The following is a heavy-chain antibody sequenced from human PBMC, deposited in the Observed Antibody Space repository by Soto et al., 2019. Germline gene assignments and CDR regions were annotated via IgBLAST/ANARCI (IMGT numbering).Heavy chain of an antibody. CDR2: IYYSGST. CDR1: GGSISSGGYY. V-gene: IGHV4-31*03. CDR3: ARAPREGRYYYYGMYV. Sequence: PSETLSLTCTVSGGSISSGGYYWSWIRQHPGKGLEWIGYIYYSGSTYYNPSLKSRVTISVDTSKNQFSLKLSSVTAADTAVYYCARAPREGRYYYYGMYVWGQGTTVTVSS. D-gene: IGHD1-26*01. J-gene: IGHJ6*02.